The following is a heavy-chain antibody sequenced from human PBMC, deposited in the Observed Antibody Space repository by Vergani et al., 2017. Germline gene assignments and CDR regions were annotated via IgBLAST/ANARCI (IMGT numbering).Heavy chain of an antibody. Sequence: QVQVVQSGAEVKKPGASVKVSCQASGYTFSDYFIHWVRQAPGQGLEWMGWIFPKSGGTNYAQKFRGRVTMTRDTSINTVYMELTKLRSDDTAMYFCARDPDIVVVPAAPYYYYYYGMDVWGQGTTVTVSS. J-gene: IGHJ6*02. CDR1: GYTFSDYF. V-gene: IGHV1-2*02. CDR2: IFPKSGGT. D-gene: IGHD2-2*01. CDR3: ARDPDIVVVPAAPYYYYYYGMDV.